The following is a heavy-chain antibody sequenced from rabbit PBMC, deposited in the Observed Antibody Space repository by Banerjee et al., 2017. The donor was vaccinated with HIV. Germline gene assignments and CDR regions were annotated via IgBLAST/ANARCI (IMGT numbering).Heavy chain of an antibody. CDR2: IGGGNSGTT. V-gene: IGHV1S40*01. J-gene: IGHJ4*01. D-gene: IGHD2-1*01. CDR1: GFAFSSSYW. CDR3: ARWWDL. Sequence: QSLEESGGDLVKPGESLTLTCTASGFAFSSSYWLCWVRQAPEKGPEWIACIGGGNSGTTYYASWAKGRFTISKTSSTTVTLQMTSLTAADTATYFCARWWDLWGPGTLVTVS.